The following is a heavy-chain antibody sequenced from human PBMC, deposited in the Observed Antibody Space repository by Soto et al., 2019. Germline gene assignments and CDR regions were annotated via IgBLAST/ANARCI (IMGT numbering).Heavy chain of an antibody. D-gene: IGHD3-9*01. Sequence: QVVESGGCVIQPGRSLRLSCAASGFTLRASGMHWVRQPPGKGPEWVAVLWYDGNTKYYADPVRGRFTISRDNSNKILYLEMNSLRAEDTAMYYCSRDLSRPASFLTNDACDIWGRGTRVTVSS. CDR3: SRDLSRPASFLTNDACDI. CDR1: GFTLRASG. CDR2: LWYDGNTK. J-gene: IGHJ3*02. V-gene: IGHV3-33*01.